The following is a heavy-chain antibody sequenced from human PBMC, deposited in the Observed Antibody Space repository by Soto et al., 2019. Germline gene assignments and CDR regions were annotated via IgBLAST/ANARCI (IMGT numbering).Heavy chain of an antibody. V-gene: IGHV3-23*01. J-gene: IGHJ4*02. CDR3: AKSPYYYDSSSFDY. CDR1: GFTFSSYA. CDR2: ISGSGGST. Sequence: GALLLACTASGFTFSSYAMSWVRQAPGKGLEWVSAISGSGGSTYYADSVKGRFTISRDNSKNTLYLQMNSLRAEDTAVYYCAKSPYYYDSSSFDYWGQGTLVTVYS. D-gene: IGHD3-22*01.